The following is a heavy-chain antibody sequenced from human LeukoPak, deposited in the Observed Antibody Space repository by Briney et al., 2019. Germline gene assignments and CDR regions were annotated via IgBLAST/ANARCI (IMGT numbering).Heavy chain of an antibody. D-gene: IGHD2-8*01. CDR1: GFTFSRYA. Sequence: GGSLRLSCSASGFTFSRYAMHWVRQAPGKGLEYVSAISSNGGSTYYADSVKGRFTISRDNSKNTLYLQMSSLRAEDTAVYYCAGAQGDGPWQYYYGMDVWGKGTTVTVAS. CDR2: ISSNGGST. V-gene: IGHV3-64D*06. CDR3: AGAQGDGPWQYYYGMDV. J-gene: IGHJ6*04.